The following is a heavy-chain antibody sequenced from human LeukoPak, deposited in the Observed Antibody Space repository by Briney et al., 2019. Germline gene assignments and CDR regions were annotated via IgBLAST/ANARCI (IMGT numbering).Heavy chain of an antibody. CDR3: ARAGSGSYYSYFDY. J-gene: IGHJ4*02. V-gene: IGHV4-34*01. D-gene: IGHD3-10*01. CDR2: INHSGST. Sequence: PSETLSLTCAVYGGSFSGYYWSWIRQPPGKGLEWIXEINHSGSTNYNPSLKSRVTISVDTSKNQFSLKLSSVTAADTAVYYCARAGSGSYYSYFDYWGQGTLVTVSS. CDR1: GGSFSGYY.